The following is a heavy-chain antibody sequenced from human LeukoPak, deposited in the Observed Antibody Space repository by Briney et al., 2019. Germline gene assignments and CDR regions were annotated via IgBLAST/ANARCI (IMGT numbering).Heavy chain of an antibody. CDR3: ARSFYLYGSSAFDI. Sequence: PSETLSLTCTVSGGSISSYYWSWIRQPPGKGLEWIGYIYYSGSTNYNPSLKSRVTISVDTSKNQFSLKLSSVTAADTAVYYCARSFYLYGSSAFDIWGQGTMVTVSS. D-gene: IGHD3-10*01. CDR1: GGSISSYY. J-gene: IGHJ3*02. CDR2: IYYSGST. V-gene: IGHV4-59*01.